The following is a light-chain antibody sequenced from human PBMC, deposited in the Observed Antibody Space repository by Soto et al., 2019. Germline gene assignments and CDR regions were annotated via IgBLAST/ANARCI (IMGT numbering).Light chain of an antibody. Sequence: QSVLTQPASVSGSPGQSITISCTGTSSDVGSYNLVSWYQQHPGKTPKLMIYEASKRPSGVSDRFFGSKSGNTASLTISGLQAEDEADYYCCSYAGSTTFVIFGGGTQLTVL. J-gene: IGLJ2*01. CDR3: CSYAGSTTFVI. CDR1: SSDVGSYNL. V-gene: IGLV2-23*01. CDR2: EAS.